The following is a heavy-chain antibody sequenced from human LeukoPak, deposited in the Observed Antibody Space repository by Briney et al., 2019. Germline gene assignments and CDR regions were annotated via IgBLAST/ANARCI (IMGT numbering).Heavy chain of an antibody. CDR3: ARVVRGSSGYRYYFDY. Sequence: ASVKVSCKASGYTFSSYAMNWVRQAPGQGLEWMGWINTNTGNPTYAQGFTGRFVFSLDTSVSTAYLQISSLKAEDTAVYYCARVVRGSSGYRYYFDYWGQGTLVTVSS. CDR1: GYTFSSYA. D-gene: IGHD3-22*01. V-gene: IGHV7-4-1*02. J-gene: IGHJ4*02. CDR2: INTNTGNP.